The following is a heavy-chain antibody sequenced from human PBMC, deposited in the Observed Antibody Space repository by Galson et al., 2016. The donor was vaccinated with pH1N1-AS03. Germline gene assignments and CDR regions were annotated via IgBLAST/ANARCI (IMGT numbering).Heavy chain of an antibody. CDR3: AKGAGGSVQHYYGSRIYYSGTRPTDH. CDR2: ISGSGDST. CDR1: GIKFSNYA. D-gene: IGHD3-10*01. Sequence: SLRLSCAVSGIKFSNYAMYWVRQAPGKGLEWVSGISGSGDSTYYADSVKGRFTISRDNPKNTLYLQMNGMSAEDTAVYYCAKGAGGSVQHYYGSRIYYSGTRPTDHWGQGTLVTVSS. J-gene: IGHJ4*02. V-gene: IGHV3-23*01.